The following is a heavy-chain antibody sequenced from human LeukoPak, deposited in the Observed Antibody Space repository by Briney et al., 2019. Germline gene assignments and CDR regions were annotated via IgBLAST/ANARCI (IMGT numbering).Heavy chain of an antibody. D-gene: IGHD4-17*01. V-gene: IGHV3-23*01. CDR1: GFTFSVYA. CDR2: ISGGGGST. J-gene: IGHJ3*02. CDR3: AKYEVIYGPI. Sequence: GGSLRLSCAASGFTFSVYAMSWVRQAPGKGLEWVSGISGGGGSTYYADSVKGRFTISRDNSKNTLYLQMNSLRAEDTAVYYCAKYEVIYGPIWGQGTMVTVSS.